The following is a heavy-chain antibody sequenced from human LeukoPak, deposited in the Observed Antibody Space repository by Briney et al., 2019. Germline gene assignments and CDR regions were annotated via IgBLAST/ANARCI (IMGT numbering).Heavy chain of an antibody. V-gene: IGHV3-43*02. CDR2: ISGDGGST. CDR3: AKDYNDYGDY. CDR1: GFTFDDYA. Sequence: PGGSLRLSCAASGFTFDDYAMPWVRQAPGKGLEWVSLISGDGGSTYYADSVKDRFTISRDNSKNSLYLQMNSLRTEDTALYYCAKDYNDYGDYWGQGTLVTVSS. J-gene: IGHJ4*02. D-gene: IGHD1-14*01.